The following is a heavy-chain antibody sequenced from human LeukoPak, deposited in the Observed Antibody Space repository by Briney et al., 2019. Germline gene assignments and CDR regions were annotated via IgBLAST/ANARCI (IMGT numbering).Heavy chain of an antibody. D-gene: IGHD2-2*01. CDR1: GDTFSSNSVT. J-gene: IGHJ5*02. CDR2: TYYRSTWYK. CDR3: ARRLTQYDCFDP. V-gene: IGHV6-1*01. Sequence: SQTLSLTCAISGDTFSSNSVTWNWIRQSPSRGLEWLVRTYYRSTWYKDYAVSVRGRITVNPDTSKNQFSLHLNSVTPEDTAVYYCARRLTQYDCFDPWGQGILVTVSS.